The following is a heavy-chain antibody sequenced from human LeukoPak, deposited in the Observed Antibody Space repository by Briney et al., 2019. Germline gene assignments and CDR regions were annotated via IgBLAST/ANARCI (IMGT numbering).Heavy chain of an antibody. D-gene: IGHD2-2*01. J-gene: IGHJ4*02. CDR1: GGSISGYY. CDR2: IHYTGST. Sequence: SETLSLTCTVSGGSISGYYWSWILQPPGKGLQFIGYIHYTGSTNYNPSLESRVTLSVDTSKNQFSLKLRSVTAADTAVYYCARLSTDTVVFPAAMAHYFDYWGQGTLVTVSS. CDR3: ARLSTDTVVFPAAMAHYFDY. V-gene: IGHV4-59*08.